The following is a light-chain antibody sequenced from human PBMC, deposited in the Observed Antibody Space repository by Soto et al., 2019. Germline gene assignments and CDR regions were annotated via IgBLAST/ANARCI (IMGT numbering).Light chain of an antibody. V-gene: IGLV2-8*01. CDR2: EVN. Sequence: QSGLTQPPSASGSPGQSVAISFTGTSSDVGGYNYFSWYQQHPGKAPKLMIYEVNKRPSRFPDRFSGSKSGNTASLTVSGLQAEDEADYYCSSYAGSSNVFGTGTKVTVL. CDR1: SSDVGGYNY. J-gene: IGLJ1*01. CDR3: SSYAGSSNV.